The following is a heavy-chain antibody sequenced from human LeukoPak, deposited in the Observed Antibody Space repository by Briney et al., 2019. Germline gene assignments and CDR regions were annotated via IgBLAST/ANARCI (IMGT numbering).Heavy chain of an antibody. D-gene: IGHD1-26*01. CDR1: GFTFSSYA. CDR2: ISGSGGST. CDR3: AKSYSGSYYYYYGMDV. J-gene: IGHJ6*02. Sequence: PGGSLRLSCAASGFTFSSYAMSWVRQAPGKRLEWVSAISGSGGSTYYADSVKGRFTISRDNSKNTLYLQMNSLRAEDTAVYYCAKSYSGSYYYYYGMDVWGQGTTVTVSS. V-gene: IGHV3-23*01.